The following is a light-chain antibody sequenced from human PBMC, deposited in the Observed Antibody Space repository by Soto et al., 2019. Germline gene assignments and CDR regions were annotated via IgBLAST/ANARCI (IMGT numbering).Light chain of an antibody. CDR1: HGVSGW. V-gene: IGKV1-12*01. Sequence: IQMTQSPSSVSASVGDTVTLSCQTSHGVSGWLAWYQQKPGKAPTLLIYTVSNLQRGVPSRFSGSGSGTDFRLTITTLQPEDFATYFCQQGKTCPFTFGPGTKVEVK. J-gene: IGKJ3*01. CDR2: TVS. CDR3: QQGKTCPFT.